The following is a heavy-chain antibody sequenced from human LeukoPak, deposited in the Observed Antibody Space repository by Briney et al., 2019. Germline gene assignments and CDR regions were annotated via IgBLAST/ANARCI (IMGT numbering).Heavy chain of an antibody. CDR2: FDPEDGET. J-gene: IGHJ4*02. Sequence: ASVKVSCKVSGYTLTELSMHWVRQAPGKGLEWMGGFDPEDGETIYAQKFQGRVTMTEDTSTDTAYMELSSLRSEDTAVYYCARDPSDYYDSSGYLDYWGQGTLVTVSS. CDR1: GYTLTELS. D-gene: IGHD3-22*01. CDR3: ARDPSDYYDSSGYLDY. V-gene: IGHV1-24*01.